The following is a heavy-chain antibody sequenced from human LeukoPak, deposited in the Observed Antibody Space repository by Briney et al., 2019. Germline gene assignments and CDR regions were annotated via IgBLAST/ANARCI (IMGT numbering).Heavy chain of an antibody. V-gene: IGHV3-23*01. J-gene: IGHJ4*02. CDR1: GFTFSSYA. CDR2: ISGSGGST. Sequence: GGSLRLSCAASGFTFSSYAMSWVRQAPGKGLEWVSAISGSGGSTYYADSVKGRFTISRDNSKNTVWLQMNSLRAEDTAVYYCAEGGVRGVIMDWGQGTLVTVSS. CDR3: AEGGVRGVIMD. D-gene: IGHD3-10*01.